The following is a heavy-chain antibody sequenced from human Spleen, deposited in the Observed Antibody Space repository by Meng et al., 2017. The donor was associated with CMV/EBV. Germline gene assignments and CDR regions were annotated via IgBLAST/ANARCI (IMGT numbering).Heavy chain of an antibody. CDR1: GSVSSSSYY. CDR2: IYYSGST. V-gene: IGHV4-39*07. D-gene: IGHD2-21*01. CDR3: ARVPHILSPNNWFDP. J-gene: IGHJ5*02. Sequence: GSVSSSSYYGGWIRQPPGKGLEWIGSIYYSGSTYYNPSLKSRVTISVDTSKNQFSLKLSSVTAADTAVYYCARVPHILSPNNWFDPWGQGTLVTVSS.